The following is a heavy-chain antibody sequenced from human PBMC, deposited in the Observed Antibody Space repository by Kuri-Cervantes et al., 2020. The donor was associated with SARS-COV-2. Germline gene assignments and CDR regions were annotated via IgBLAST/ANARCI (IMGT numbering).Heavy chain of an antibody. CDR2: IKQDGSEK. CDR3: ARHHKVQLELRDY. V-gene: IGHV3-7*01. CDR1: GFTFSSYW. Sequence: GESLKISCAASGFTFSSYWMSWVRQAPGKGLEWVANIKQDGSEKYYVDSVKGRFTISRDNAKNSLYLQMNSLRAEDTAVYYCARHHKVQLELRDYWGQGTLGTVSS. J-gene: IGHJ4*02. D-gene: IGHD1-7*01.